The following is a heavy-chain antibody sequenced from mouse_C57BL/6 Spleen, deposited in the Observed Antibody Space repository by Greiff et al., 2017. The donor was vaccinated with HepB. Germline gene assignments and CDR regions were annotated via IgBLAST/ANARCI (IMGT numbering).Heavy chain of an antibody. CDR1: GYTFTSYT. V-gene: IGHV1-4*01. Sequence: VQLQQSGAELARPGASVKMSCKASGYTFTSYTMHWVKQRPGQGLEWIGYINPSSGYTKSKQKFKDKATLTADKSYSTAYMQLSSLTTEASAVYYCTRDGSSYEDAMDYWGQGTSVTVSA. J-gene: IGHJ4*01. CDR3: TRDGSSYEDAMDY. D-gene: IGHD1-1*01. CDR2: INPSSGYT.